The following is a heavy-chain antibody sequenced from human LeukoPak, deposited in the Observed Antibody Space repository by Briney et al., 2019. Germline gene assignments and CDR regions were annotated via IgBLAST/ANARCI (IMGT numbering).Heavy chain of an antibody. CDR3: AKGHYDGDHPHYDGGSVDS. CDR2: INPKSGGRDT. V-gene: IGHV1-2*02. D-gene: IGHD2-21*01. CDR1: EYTFTDYY. J-gene: IGHJ4*02. Sequence: ASVKVSCKALEYTFTDYYIRWVRQAPGQGLEWMGWINPKSGGRDTNYAQKFRGRVTMTTDTSISTAYMELSRLRSDDTAVYFCAKGHYDGDHPHYDGGSVDSWGQGTHITVSS.